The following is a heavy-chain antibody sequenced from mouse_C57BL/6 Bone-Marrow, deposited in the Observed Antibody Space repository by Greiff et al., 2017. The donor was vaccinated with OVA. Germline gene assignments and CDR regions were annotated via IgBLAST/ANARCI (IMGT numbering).Heavy chain of an antibody. CDR2: INPNNGGT. Sequence: VQLQQSGPELVKPGASVKIPCKASGYTFTDYNMDWVKQSHGKSLEWIGDINPNNGGTIYNQKFKGKATLTVDKSSSTAYMELRSLTSEDTAVYYCARRGYDYDDAYWGQGTLVTVSA. CDR3: ARRGYDYDDAY. V-gene: IGHV1-18*01. CDR1: GYTFTDYN. D-gene: IGHD2-4*01. J-gene: IGHJ3*01.